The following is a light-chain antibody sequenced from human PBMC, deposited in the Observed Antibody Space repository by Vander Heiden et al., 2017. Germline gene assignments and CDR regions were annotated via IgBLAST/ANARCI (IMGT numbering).Light chain of an antibody. CDR3: VLDLGSGIWV. CDR2: SSN. V-gene: IGLV8-61*01. J-gene: IGLJ3*02. Sequence: QTVVTQEPSFSVSPGGTVTLTCGLTSGSVATSHHPSWYQQTPGQPPRTLFYSSNSRSDGVPDRFSASIRGDKAALTIRGAQAEDEADYYCVLDLGSGIWVFGGGTKLTVL. CDR1: SGSVATSHH.